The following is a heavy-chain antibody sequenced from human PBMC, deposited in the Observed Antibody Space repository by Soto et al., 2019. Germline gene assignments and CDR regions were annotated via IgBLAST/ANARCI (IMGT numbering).Heavy chain of an antibody. CDR3: ARDRGVAPPVAGNTHYYYYMDV. V-gene: IGHV1-18*01. CDR1: GYSCTNYG. J-gene: IGHJ6*03. CDR2: ISAYNGDT. D-gene: IGHD6-19*01. Sequence: QDQLVQSGGEVKKPGASVKVSCKASGYSCTNYGITWVRQAPGQGFEWMGWISAYNGDTNYAQKLQGRVTMTTDASTSTAYLELRSLRSDDTAVYYCARDRGVAPPVAGNTHYYYYMDVWGKGTTVTVSS.